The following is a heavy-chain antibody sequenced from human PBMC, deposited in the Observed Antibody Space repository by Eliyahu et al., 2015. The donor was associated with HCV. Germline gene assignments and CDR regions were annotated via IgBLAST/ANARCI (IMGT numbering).Heavy chain of an antibody. CDR2: ISGSGGST. CDR3: AKALVVVVVAATDY. V-gene: IGHV3-23*01. D-gene: IGHD2-15*01. CDR1: GFXFSXYA. J-gene: IGHJ4*02. Sequence: EVQLLESGGGLVQPGGSLRLSCAASGFXFSXYAMSWVRQAPGKGLEWVSAISGSGGSTYYADSVKGRFTISRDNSKNTLYLQMNSLRAEDTAVYYCAKALVVVVVAATDYWGQGTLVTVSS.